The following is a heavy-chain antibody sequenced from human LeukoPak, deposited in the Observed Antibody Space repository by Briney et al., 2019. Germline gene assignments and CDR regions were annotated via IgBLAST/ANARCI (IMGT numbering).Heavy chain of an antibody. D-gene: IGHD2-15*01. CDR1: GYTFTSYD. Sequence: VNXSCKASGYTFTSYDINWVRQATGQGLEWMGWMNPNSGNTGYAQKFQGRVTMTRNTSISTAYMELSSLRSEDTAVYYCAVVAATPGPYYFDYWGQGTLVTVSS. J-gene: IGHJ4*02. V-gene: IGHV1-8*01. CDR3: AVVAATPGPYYFDY. CDR2: MNPNSGNT.